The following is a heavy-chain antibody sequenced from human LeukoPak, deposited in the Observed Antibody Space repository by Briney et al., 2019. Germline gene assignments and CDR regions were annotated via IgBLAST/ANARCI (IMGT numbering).Heavy chain of an antibody. D-gene: IGHD3-22*01. CDR2: ISYDGSNK. J-gene: IGHJ4*02. V-gene: IGHV3-30*04. Sequence: GGSLRLSCAASGFTFSSYAMHWVRQAPGKGLEWVAVISYDGSNKYYADSVKGRFTISRDNSKNTLYLQMNSLRAEDTAVYYCAKVMGYYDSSGYSTTDYWGQGTLVTVSS. CDR1: GFTFSSYA. CDR3: AKVMGYYDSSGYSTTDY.